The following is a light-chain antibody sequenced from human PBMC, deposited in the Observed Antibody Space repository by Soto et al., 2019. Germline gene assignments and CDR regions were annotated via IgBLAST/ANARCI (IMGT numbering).Light chain of an antibody. CDR2: GNS. V-gene: IGLV1-40*01. J-gene: IGLJ3*02. CDR3: QSYDSSLNGWV. Sequence: QAVVTQPPSVSGAPGQRVTISCSGSSSNIGAGYDVHWYQQVPGTAPKLLIYGNSNRPSGVPERFSGSKSGTSASLAITGLQAEDEADYYCQSYDSSLNGWVFGGGTKLTVL. CDR1: SSNIGAGYD.